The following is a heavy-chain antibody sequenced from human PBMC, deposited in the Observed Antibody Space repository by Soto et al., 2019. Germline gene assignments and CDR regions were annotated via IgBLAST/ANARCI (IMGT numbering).Heavy chain of an antibody. D-gene: IGHD1-26*01. CDR2: ISVYHGNT. V-gene: IGHV1-18*01. J-gene: IGHJ5*01. CDR3: ARGVSVSYRMFDS. Sequence: QVQLVQSGAEVKKPGASVTVSCQASGFTFNTYVITWVRQAPGQGLELLGWISVYHGNTNYAQKVQGRVTMTTDTSTSTASMELRRLRSDGTAVHYCARGVSVSYRMFDSWGQASLVT. CDR1: GFTFNTYV.